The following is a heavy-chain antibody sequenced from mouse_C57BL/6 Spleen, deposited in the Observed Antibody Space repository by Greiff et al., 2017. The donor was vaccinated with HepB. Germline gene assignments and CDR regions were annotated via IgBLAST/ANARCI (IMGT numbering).Heavy chain of an antibody. CDR3: AGGGAYYSNYVWYFDV. V-gene: IGHV14-2*01. J-gene: IGHJ1*03. D-gene: IGHD2-5*01. CDR2: IDPADGET. CDR1: GFNIKDYY. Sequence: EVQLQQSGAELVKPGASVKLSCTASGFNIKDYYMHWVKQRTEQGLEWIGRIDPADGETKYAPKFTGKATITAATSSNTAYLQRRSRTAEDTSVYYCAGGGAYYSNYVWYFDVWGTGTTVSVSS.